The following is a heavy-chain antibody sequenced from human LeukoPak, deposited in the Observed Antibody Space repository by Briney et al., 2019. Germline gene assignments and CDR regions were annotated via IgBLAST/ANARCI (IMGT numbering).Heavy chain of an antibody. Sequence: GGPLRLSCVASGSIFSYYEMNWVRQAPGKGLEWVSYISSSGGTIYYADSVKGRFTISRDNAKDSLYLQMNSLRVEDTAVYYCARGYYFDYWGQGTLVTV. V-gene: IGHV3-48*03. J-gene: IGHJ4*02. CDR2: ISSSGGTI. CDR1: GSIFSYYE. CDR3: ARGYYFDY.